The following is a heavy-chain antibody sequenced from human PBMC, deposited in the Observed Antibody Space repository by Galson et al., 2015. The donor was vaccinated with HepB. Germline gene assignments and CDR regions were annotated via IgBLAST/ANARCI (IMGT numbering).Heavy chain of an antibody. CDR1: GGTFSSYA. V-gene: IGHV1-69*13. CDR3: AREPLTLYGGNPYYYYYGMDV. J-gene: IGHJ6*02. Sequence: SVKVSCKASGGTFSSYAISWVRQAPGQGLEWMGGIIPIFGTANYAQKFQGRVAITADESTSTAYMELSSLRSEDTAVYYCAREPLTLYGGNPYYYYYGMDVWGQGTTVTVSS. CDR2: IIPIFGTA. D-gene: IGHD4-23*01.